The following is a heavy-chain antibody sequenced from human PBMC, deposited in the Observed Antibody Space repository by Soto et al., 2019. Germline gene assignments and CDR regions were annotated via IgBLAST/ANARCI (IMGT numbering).Heavy chain of an antibody. Sequence: GGSLRLSCAASGFTFSSYTMNWVRLAPGKGLEWVSYISSSSTTMYYADSVKGRFTVSRDNAEKSLYLQMNSLRDDDTAVYFCAKDSSSGWFFHYVLDFRGQGSSVTVSS. J-gene: IGHJ6*02. CDR2: ISSSSTTM. D-gene: IGHD6-19*01. CDR1: GFTFSSYT. V-gene: IGHV3-48*02. CDR3: AKDSSSGWFFHYVLDF.